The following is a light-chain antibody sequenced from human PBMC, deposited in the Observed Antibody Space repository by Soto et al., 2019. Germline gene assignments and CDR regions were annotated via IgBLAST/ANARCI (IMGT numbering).Light chain of an antibody. CDR1: DTVSTN. J-gene: IGKJ1*01. Sequence: DIVMTQSPATLSVSPGEKVTLSCRASDTVSTNLAWYQQRPGQAPRVVVYGASVRATGVPDRFRGSGSRTEFTLTISGLQSEDFATYYCQHYHNWWTFGQGTKVEV. CDR2: GAS. CDR3: QHYHNWWT. V-gene: IGKV3-15*01.